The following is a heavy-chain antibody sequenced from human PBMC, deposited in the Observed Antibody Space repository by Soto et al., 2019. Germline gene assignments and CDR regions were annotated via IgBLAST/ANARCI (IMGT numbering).Heavy chain of an antibody. CDR3: ARLMTTVTTPRYYFDY. Sequence: QVQLQESGPGLVKPSETLSLTCTVSGGSISSYYWSWIRQPPGKGLEWIGYIYYSGSTNYNPSLKSRVTISVDASTNRSSLELSSVTAADTAVYYCARLMTTVTTPRYYFDYWGQGTLVAVSS. CDR2: IYYSGST. J-gene: IGHJ4*02. CDR1: GGSISSYY. V-gene: IGHV4-59*08. D-gene: IGHD4-17*01.